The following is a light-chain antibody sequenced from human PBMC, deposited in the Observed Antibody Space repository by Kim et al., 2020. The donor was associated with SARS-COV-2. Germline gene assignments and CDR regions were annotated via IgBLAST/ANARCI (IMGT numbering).Light chain of an antibody. CDR1: QSVNSI. J-gene: IGKJ4*01. CDR2: AAS. V-gene: IGKV3D-15*01. CDR3: QQYYKWPLT. Sequence: EIVMTQSPATLSVSPGERATLSCRASQSVNSILAWYQQKPGQAPRLLIYAASTRATGIPATFSGSGSGTEFTLTISSLQSEDFAVYYCQQYYKWPLTFGGGTKVEI.